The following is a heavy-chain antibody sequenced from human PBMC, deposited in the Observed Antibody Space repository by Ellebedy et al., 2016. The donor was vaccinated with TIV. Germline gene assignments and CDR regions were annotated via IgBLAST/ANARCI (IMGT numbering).Heavy chain of an antibody. CDR1: GFSVSG. D-gene: IGHD4-17*01. Sequence: PGGSLRLSCATSGFSVSGMHWVRQAPGKRLEWVAFIRSDATTKYYTDSVRGRFTISRDSSKNTLDLQMNSLRAEDTALYYCVKGAFPVPTVMAVWGQGTMVTVSS. CDR2: IRSDATTK. J-gene: IGHJ6*02. CDR3: VKGAFPVPTVMAV. V-gene: IGHV3-30*02.